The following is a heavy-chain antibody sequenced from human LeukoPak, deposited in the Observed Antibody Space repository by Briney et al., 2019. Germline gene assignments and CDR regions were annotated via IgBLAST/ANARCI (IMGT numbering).Heavy chain of an antibody. CDR3: TNGDCRGGRCSSGAY. CDR2: TRDDGSKN. V-gene: IGHV3-30*02. D-gene: IGHD2-15*01. Sequence: PGGSLRLSCAASGFTFRSYGMHWVRQAPGKGLEWVAYTRDDGSKNWYGDSVKGRFTISRDNPKNTLYLQMKSLRGEDKAVYYCTNGDCRGGRCSSGAYWGQGTMVTVSS. CDR1: GFTFRSYG. J-gene: IGHJ4*02.